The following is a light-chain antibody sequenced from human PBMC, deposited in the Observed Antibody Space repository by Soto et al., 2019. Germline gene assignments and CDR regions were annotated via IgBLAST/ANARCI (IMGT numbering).Light chain of an antibody. Sequence: DIQMTQSPSSLSASVGDRVTITCQASQDISNSLNWYQQKPGKAPKLLIYDASNLETGVPSRFSGSGSGTDFRFTISSLQPEDIATYYCQQYDNFPQTFGGGTKVEIK. V-gene: IGKV1-33*01. CDR3: QQYDNFPQT. CDR2: DAS. J-gene: IGKJ4*01. CDR1: QDISNS.